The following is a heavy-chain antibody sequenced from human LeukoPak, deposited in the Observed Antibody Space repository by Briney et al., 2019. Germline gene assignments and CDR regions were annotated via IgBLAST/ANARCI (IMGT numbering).Heavy chain of an antibody. J-gene: IGHJ1*01. V-gene: IGHV3-23*01. CDR2: ISGSGGSN. CDR1: GVTFSGYY. D-gene: IGHD5-12*01. Sequence: AESLCLSCAASGVTFSGYYLSWVRQAPGKGLEWVWAISGSGGSNYYAASVKGRFTISRDNSKNTLYLQMNSLRAEDTAVYHCAKQWLEQYFQHWGQGTLVTVSS. CDR3: AKQWLEQYFQH.